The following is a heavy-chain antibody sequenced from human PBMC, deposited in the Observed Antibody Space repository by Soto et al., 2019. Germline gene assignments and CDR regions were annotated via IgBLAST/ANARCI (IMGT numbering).Heavy chain of an antibody. CDR2: INAGNGNT. CDR3: ASSVVAAITFDY. V-gene: IGHV1-3*01. D-gene: IGHD2-15*01. CDR1: GYTFTSYA. J-gene: IGHJ4*02. Sequence: ASVKVSCKASGYTFTSYAMHWVRQAPGQRLEWMGWINAGNGNTKYSQKFQGRVTITRDTSTSTAYMELRSLRSDDTAVYYCASSVVAAITFDYWGQGTLVTVSS.